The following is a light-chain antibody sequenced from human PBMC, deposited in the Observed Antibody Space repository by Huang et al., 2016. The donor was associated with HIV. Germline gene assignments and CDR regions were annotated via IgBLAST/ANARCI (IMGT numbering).Light chain of an antibody. Sequence: DIQMTQSPSSLSASVGDRVTITCRASQSISSHLNWYQQKPGRAPKLLIFAASSLQSGVPSRFSGSGSGTDFTLIISSLQPEDFATYYCQQSFSTPYTFGQGTKLEIK. J-gene: IGKJ2*01. CDR3: QQSFSTPYT. V-gene: IGKV1-39*01. CDR2: AAS. CDR1: QSISSH.